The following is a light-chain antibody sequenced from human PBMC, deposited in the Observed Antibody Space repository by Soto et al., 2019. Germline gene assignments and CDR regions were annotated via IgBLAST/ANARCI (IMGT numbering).Light chain of an antibody. CDR2: DVS. Sequence: QSALTQPACVSGSPGQSITISCTGTSSDVGGYNYVSWYQQHPGKAPKLMIYDVSNRPSGVSNRFSGSKSGNTASLTISGLQAEDVADYYCSSYTSSSIIGGVFGGGTKLTVL. CDR3: SSYTSSSIIGGV. V-gene: IGLV2-14*01. CDR1: SSDVGGYNY. J-gene: IGLJ2*01.